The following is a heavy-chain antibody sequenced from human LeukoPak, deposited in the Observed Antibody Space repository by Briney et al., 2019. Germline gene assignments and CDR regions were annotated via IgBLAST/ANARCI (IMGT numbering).Heavy chain of an antibody. Sequence: GGSVRLSCAASGFPFSNYWMHWVRQARGKGLVWVSRVNSDGSTTNYADSVKGRFTISRDNAENTLYMRMNSLRPEDTAVYYCARGYYSSSRFDSWGQGTLVTVSS. J-gene: IGHJ4*02. CDR3: ARGYYSSSRFDS. V-gene: IGHV3-74*01. CDR2: VNSDGSTT. CDR1: GFPFSNYW. D-gene: IGHD6-13*01.